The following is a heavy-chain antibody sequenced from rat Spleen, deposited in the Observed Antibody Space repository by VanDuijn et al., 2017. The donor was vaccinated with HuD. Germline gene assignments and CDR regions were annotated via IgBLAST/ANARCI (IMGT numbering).Heavy chain of an antibody. CDR2: IDKSGST. CDR1: GSSISTYY. CDR3: ARGPVDY. Sequence: EVQLQESGPGLVKPSQSLSLTCSVTGSSISTYYWGWIRKFPGNKMEWMGYIDKSGSTSYNPSLKSRISITRDTSKNQFFLQLNSVTPEDTATYYCARGPVDYWGQGVMVTVSS. J-gene: IGHJ2*01. V-gene: IGHV3-1*01.